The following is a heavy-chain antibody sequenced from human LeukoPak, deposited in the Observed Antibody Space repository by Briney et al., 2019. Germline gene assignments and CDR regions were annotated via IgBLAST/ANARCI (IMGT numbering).Heavy chain of an antibody. V-gene: IGHV3-23*01. D-gene: IGHD5/OR15-5a*01. J-gene: IGHJ4*02. Sequence: GGSLRLSXXXXXXXXXTXXMSWVRRAPGKGLEWVSTISGNGASTFYADSVKGRFTISRDNSKNTLSLHMSSLRAEDTATYYCAREVYTRTTYLPFDYWGQGTLVTVSS. CDR3: AREVYTRTTYLPFDY. CDR1: XXXXXTXX. CDR2: ISGNGAST.